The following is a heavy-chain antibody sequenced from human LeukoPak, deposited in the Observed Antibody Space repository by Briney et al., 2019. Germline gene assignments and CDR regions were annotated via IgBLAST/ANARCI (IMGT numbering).Heavy chain of an antibody. J-gene: IGHJ6*03. CDR2: IRYDGSNK. V-gene: IGHV3-30*02. CDR3: AKDCSSTSCYDYYYMDV. D-gene: IGHD2-2*01. CDR1: GFTFSSYG. Sequence: GGSLRLSCAASGFTFSSYGMHWVRQAPGKGLEWVAFIRYDGSNKYYADSVKSRFTISRDNSKNTLYLQMNSLRAEDTAVYYCAKDCSSTSCYDYYYMDVWGKGTTVTVSS.